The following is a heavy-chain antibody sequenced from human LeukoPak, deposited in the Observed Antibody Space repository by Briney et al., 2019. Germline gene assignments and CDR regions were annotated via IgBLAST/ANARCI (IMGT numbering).Heavy chain of an antibody. Sequence: SVKVSCKASGGTFSSYAIGWVRQAPGQGLEWTGGIIPIFGTANYAQKFQGRVTITTDESTSTAYMELSSLRSEDTAVYYCARVAQGSYYGNDAFDIWGQGTMVTVSS. CDR2: IIPIFGTA. D-gene: IGHD1-26*01. CDR3: ARVAQGSYYGNDAFDI. J-gene: IGHJ3*02. V-gene: IGHV1-69*05. CDR1: GGTFSSYA.